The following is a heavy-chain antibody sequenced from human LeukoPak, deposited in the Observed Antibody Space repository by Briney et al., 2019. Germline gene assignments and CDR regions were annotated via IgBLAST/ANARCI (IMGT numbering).Heavy chain of an antibody. CDR3: AKDGRTSSPK. V-gene: IGHV3-23*01. J-gene: IGHJ4*02. CDR2: INAAAGT. Sequence: PGGSLRLSCATSGFTFSKYAMSWVRQAPGKGLEWVSDINAAAGTEYAESVKGRFTISRDNSKNTLSLQMNSLRAEDTALYYCAKDGRTSSPKWGQGILVTVSS. D-gene: IGHD1-26*01. CDR1: GFTFSKYA.